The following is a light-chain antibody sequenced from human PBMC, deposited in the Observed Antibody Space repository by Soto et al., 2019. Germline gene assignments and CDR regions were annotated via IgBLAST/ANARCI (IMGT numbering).Light chain of an antibody. CDR3: QYYGHSPPVT. CDR1: QSVGTF. Sequence: IVLTQSPATLSLSPWERATLSCRASQSVGTFLAWYQQKPGQAPRLLIYGASSRATGTPDRFSGSGSGTDFTLTISRLEPEDFVVYYCQYYGHSPPVTFGGGTKVDIK. CDR2: GAS. V-gene: IGKV3-20*01. J-gene: IGKJ4*01.